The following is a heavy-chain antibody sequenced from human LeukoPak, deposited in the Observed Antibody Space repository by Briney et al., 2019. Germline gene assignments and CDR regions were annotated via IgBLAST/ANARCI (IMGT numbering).Heavy chain of an antibody. J-gene: IGHJ6*02. D-gene: IGHD3-22*01. V-gene: IGHV3-11*01. CDR1: GFTFSDYY. CDR2: ISSSGSTI. Sequence: GGSLRLSCAASGFTFSDYYMSWIRQAPGKGLEWDSYISSSGSTIYYADSVKGRFTISRDNAKNSLYLQMNSLRAEDTAVYYCARDDYYDSSGYHPSYGMDVWGQGTTVTVSS. CDR3: ARDDYYDSSGYHPSYGMDV.